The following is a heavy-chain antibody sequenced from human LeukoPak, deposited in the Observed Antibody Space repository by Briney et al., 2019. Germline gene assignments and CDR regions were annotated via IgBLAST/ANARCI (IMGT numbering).Heavy chain of an antibody. D-gene: IGHD2-15*01. CDR2: ISSSGTST. J-gene: IGHJ4*02. CDR3: ARGEETATLDY. V-gene: IGHV3-48*03. CDR1: GFTSNTYE. Sequence: GGSLRLSCVASGFTSNTYEVIWVRQTPGRGLQWISHISSSGTSTHYTDSVKGRFTISRDNAKNSLYLQMNSLRAEDTALYYCARGEETATLDYWGQGTLVTVSS.